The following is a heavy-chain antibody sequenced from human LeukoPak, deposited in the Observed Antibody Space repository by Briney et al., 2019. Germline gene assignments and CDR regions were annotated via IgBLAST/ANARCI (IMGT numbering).Heavy chain of an antibody. Sequence: GGSLRLSCAASGFTLSSYGMHWVRQAPGKGLEWVAVISYDGSNKYYADSVKGRFTISRDNSKNTLYLQMNSPRAEDTAVYYCAKDEANPERFLEWLLFYWGQGTLVTVSS. J-gene: IGHJ4*02. CDR3: AKDEANPERFLEWLLFY. CDR1: GFTLSSYG. CDR2: ISYDGSNK. V-gene: IGHV3-30*18. D-gene: IGHD3-3*01.